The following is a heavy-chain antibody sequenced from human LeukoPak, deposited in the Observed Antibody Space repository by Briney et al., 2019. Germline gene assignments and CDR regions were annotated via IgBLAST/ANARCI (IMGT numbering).Heavy chain of an antibody. CDR3: ASGQIGYTPWFDP. D-gene: IGHD5-24*01. CDR2: INHSGST. J-gene: IGHJ5*02. Sequence: SETLSLTCAVYGGSFSGYYWSWIRQPPGKGLEWIGEINHSGSTNYNPSLKSRVTISVDTSKNQFSLKLSSVTAADTAVYYCASGQIGYTPWFDPWGQGTLVTVS. CDR1: GGSFSGYY. V-gene: IGHV4-34*01.